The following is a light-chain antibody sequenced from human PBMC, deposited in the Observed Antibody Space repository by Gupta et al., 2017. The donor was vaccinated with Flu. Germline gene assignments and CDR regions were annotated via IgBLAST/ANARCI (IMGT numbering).Light chain of an antibody. J-gene: IGKJ1*01. CDR3: QQSYSTPRT. Sequence: GDRVTITCRASQSISSYLNWYQQKPGKAPKLLIYAASSLQSGVPSRFSGSGFGTDFTLTISSLQPEDLAIYYCQQSYSTPRTFDQGTKVEIK. CDR1: QSISSY. CDR2: AAS. V-gene: IGKV1-39*01.